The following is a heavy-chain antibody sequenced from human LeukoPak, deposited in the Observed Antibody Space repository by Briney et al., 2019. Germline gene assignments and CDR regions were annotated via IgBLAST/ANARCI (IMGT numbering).Heavy chain of an antibody. V-gene: IGHV3-53*01. D-gene: IGHD3-22*01. Sequence: GGSLELSWAAPGVHGSKNYLRWVRQAPGKGLEWVSLIYSGGDKRYAASVKGRFTISRDNSKNTLYLQMDSLRVEDTAVYYCGGYSSLDHWGQGTLVTVSS. CDR1: GVHGSKNY. CDR2: IYSGGDK. CDR3: GGYSSLDH. J-gene: IGHJ4*02.